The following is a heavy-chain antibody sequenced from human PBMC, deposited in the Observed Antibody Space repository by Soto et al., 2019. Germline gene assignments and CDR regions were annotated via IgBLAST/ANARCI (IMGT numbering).Heavy chain of an antibody. D-gene: IGHD1-26*01. Sequence: GGSLRLSCAASGFTFSSYDMSWVRQAPGKGLEWVSAISGSGGSTYYADSVKGRFTISRDNSKNTLYLQMNSLRAEDTAVYYCAKDRDIVGAPDAFDIWGQGTMVTVSS. CDR2: ISGSGGST. J-gene: IGHJ3*02. V-gene: IGHV3-23*01. CDR1: GFTFSSYD. CDR3: AKDRDIVGAPDAFDI.